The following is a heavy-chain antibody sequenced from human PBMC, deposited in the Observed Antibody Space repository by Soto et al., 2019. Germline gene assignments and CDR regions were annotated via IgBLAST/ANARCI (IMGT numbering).Heavy chain of an antibody. V-gene: IGHV1-58*02. CDR3: AADGPLYCSGGSCYPGDAFDI. Sequence: SVKVSCKASGFTFTSSAMQWVRQARGQRLEWIGWIVVGSGNTNYAQKFQERVTITRDMSTSTAYMELSSLRSEDTAVYYCAADGPLYCSGGSCYPGDAFDIWGQGTMVTVSS. CDR1: GFTFTSSA. D-gene: IGHD2-15*01. J-gene: IGHJ3*02. CDR2: IVVGSGNT.